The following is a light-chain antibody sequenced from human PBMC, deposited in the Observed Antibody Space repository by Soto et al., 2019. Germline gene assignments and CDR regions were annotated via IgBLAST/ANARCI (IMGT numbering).Light chain of an antibody. CDR3: SSYISSTTV. CDR2: EVS. Sequence: QSVLTQPASVSGSPGQSITISCTGTSSDLGDSKFVSWYQQHPGKAPKLMISEVSSRPSGVSNRFSGSKSGNTASLTISGLQAEDEADYYCSSYISSTTVFGGGTQLTVL. V-gene: IGLV2-14*01. CDR1: SSDLGDSKF. J-gene: IGLJ2*01.